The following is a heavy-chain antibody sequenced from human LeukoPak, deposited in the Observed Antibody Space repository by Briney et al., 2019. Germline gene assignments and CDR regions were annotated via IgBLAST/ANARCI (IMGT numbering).Heavy chain of an antibody. CDR3: AREPIFGGNLGF. V-gene: IGHV3-21*01. CDR1: GFTFSSYS. D-gene: IGHD2-21*01. Sequence: KPGGSLRLSCAASGFTFSSYSMNWVRQAPGKGLEWVSSISSSSSSIYYADSVKGRFTISRDNSKNTLYLQMNSLRAEDTAVYYCAREPIFGGNLGFWGRGTLVTVSS. J-gene: IGHJ4*02. CDR2: ISSSSSSI.